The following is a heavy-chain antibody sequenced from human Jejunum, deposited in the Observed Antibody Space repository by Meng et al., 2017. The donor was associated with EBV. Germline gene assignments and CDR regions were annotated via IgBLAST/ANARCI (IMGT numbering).Heavy chain of an antibody. J-gene: IGHJ4*02. CDR2: YYNSGST. D-gene: IGHD1-26*01. CDR1: GGSISSSSYY. Sequence: SGPGLVKPSEPLPLTCTGPGGSISSSSYYWGWIRQPPGKGLEWIGTYYNSGSTYYNPSLKSRVTISVDTSKNQFSLKLISVTAADTAAYYCARQGPSGRTFDYWGQGTLVTVSS. CDR3: ARQGPSGRTFDY. V-gene: IGHV4-39*01.